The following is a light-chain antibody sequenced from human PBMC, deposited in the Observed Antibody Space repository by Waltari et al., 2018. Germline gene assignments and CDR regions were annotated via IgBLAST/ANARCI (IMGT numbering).Light chain of an antibody. J-gene: IGKJ4*01. CDR3: IVITHWPPSLT. CDR1: QSLPYSDGNTY. V-gene: IGKV2-30*01. Sequence: DVVMTQSPLSLPVTLGQRASISCRSSQSLPYSDGNTYLNWFHQRPGPSPRRLTYKFSNRDTWVPDRISGRGSGTDFTPKIRRVEAEDVWTYFFIVITHWPPSLTFGGGTKVEIK. CDR2: KFS.